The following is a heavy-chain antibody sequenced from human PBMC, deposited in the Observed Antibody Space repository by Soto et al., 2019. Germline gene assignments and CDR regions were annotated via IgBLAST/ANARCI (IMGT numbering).Heavy chain of an antibody. D-gene: IGHD2-15*01. V-gene: IGHV4-30-4*01. CDR3: ARGVAATPCWFDP. CDR1: GGSISSGDYY. CDR2: IYYSGST. J-gene: IGHJ5*02. Sequence: QVQLQESGPGLVKPSQTLSLTCTVSGGSISSGDYYWSCIRQPPGKGLEWIGYIYYSGSTYYNPSLKSRVTISVDTSKNQFSLKLSSVTAADTAVYYCARGVAATPCWFDPWGQGTLVTVSS.